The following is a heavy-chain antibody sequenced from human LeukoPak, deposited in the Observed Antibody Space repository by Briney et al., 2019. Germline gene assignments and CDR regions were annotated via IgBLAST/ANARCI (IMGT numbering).Heavy chain of an antibody. CDR1: GFTFTNYY. J-gene: IGHJ4*02. Sequence: ASVKVSCKASGFTFTNYYMHWVRQAPGQGLEWMGIINPSDGKTRYAQKFQGRVTMTRDTSTSTVYMELSSLRSEDTAVYYCAREIGPRQLHLWGSAFDYWGQGTLVTVSS. CDR3: AREIGPRQLHLWGSAFDY. D-gene: IGHD5-18*01. CDR2: INPSDGKT. V-gene: IGHV1-46*01.